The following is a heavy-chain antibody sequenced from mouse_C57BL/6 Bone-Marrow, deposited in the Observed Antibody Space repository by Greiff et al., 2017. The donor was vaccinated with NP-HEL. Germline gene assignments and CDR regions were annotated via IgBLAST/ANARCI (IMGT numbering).Heavy chain of an antibody. Sequence: SGAELARPGASVKLSCKASGYTFTSYGISWVKQRTGQGLEWIGEIYPRSGNTYYNEKFKGKATLTADKSSSTAYMELRSLTSEDSAVDVCARHGSTFAWFAYWGQGTLVTVSA. J-gene: IGHJ3*01. CDR2: IYPRSGNT. CDR3: ARHGSTFAWFAY. CDR1: GYTFTSYG. V-gene: IGHV1-81*01. D-gene: IGHD1-1*01.